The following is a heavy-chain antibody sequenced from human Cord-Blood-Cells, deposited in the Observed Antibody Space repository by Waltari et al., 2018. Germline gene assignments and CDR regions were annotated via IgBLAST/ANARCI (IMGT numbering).Heavy chain of an antibody. CDR1: GWSFSGYY. D-gene: IGHD3-10*01. CDR3: ARSWGGYGSGSRNYYYYGMDV. CDR2: IKHSRRT. V-gene: IGHV4-34*01. J-gene: IGHJ6*02. Sequence: QVQLQQWGAGLLKPSETLSLTCAVYGWSFSGYYWSWIRQPPGQGLAWIGEIKHSRRTVDNPSVKRRGTISVDTAKNQFALKLSCVSAADTAVYYCARSWGGYGSGSRNYYYYGMDVWGQGTTVTVSS.